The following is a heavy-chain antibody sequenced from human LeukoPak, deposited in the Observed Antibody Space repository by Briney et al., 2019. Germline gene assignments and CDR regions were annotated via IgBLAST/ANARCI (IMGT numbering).Heavy chain of an antibody. CDR3: ARVDYFES. CDR2: ISSSSGTI. CDR1: GFTFSSYS. J-gene: IGHJ4*02. V-gene: IGHV3-48*02. Sequence: RGGSLRLSCAGSGFTFSSYSMSWVRPAPGKGLEWLSYISSSSGTIYYADSVKGRFTISRDNAKNSLYLQMNSLTDEDTAVYYCARVDYFESWGQGTLVTVSS.